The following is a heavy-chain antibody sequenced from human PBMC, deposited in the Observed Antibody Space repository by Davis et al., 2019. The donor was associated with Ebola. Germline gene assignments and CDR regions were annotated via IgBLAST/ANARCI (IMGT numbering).Heavy chain of an antibody. J-gene: IGHJ4*02. CDR1: GYTFTSYY. CDR3: AKVNGYSGSYPFDY. D-gene: IGHD1-26*01. V-gene: IGHV1-69*13. CDR2: IIPIFGAS. Sequence: SVKVSCKASGYTFTSYYMHWVRHAPGQGLEWMGRIIPIFGASNYAQKFQGRVTITADESTSAAYMELSSLRAEDTAVYYCAKVNGYSGSYPFDYWGQGTLVNVSS.